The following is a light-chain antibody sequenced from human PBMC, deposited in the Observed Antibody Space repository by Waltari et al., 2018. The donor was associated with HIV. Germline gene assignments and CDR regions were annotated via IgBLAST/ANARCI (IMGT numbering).Light chain of an antibody. CDR2: AAS. CDR1: QGIGND. CDR3: LQDGSFPLT. V-gene: IGKV1-6*01. J-gene: IGKJ3*01. Sequence: NQLTLSPSAMSAPLRDRVAITCRASQGIGNDVGWYQQKSGRAPKVLIYAASSLQSGVPSRFSGSRSGTDFTLTISSLQPEDSATYYCLQDGSFPLTFGPGTKVDV.